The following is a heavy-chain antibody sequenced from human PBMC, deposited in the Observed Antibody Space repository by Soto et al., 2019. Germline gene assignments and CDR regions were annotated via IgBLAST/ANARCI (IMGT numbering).Heavy chain of an antibody. D-gene: IGHD3-9*01. Sequence: GESLKISCKGSGYSFTSYKIAWVRQMPGKGLEWMWIIFPCDSDTRYSPSFQGQVTISADKSTNTAYLQWSSLKASDTPMYYCARHATYYDILSGYYFDYWGQGTLVTLSS. CDR3: ARHATYYDILSGYYFDY. CDR2: IFPCDSDT. J-gene: IGHJ4*02. V-gene: IGHV5-51*01. CDR1: GYSFTSYK.